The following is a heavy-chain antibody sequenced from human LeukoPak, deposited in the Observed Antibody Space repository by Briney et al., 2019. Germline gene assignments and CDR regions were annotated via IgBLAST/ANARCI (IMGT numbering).Heavy chain of an antibody. CDR1: GFSLTTSGVA. D-gene: IGHD6-19*01. Sequence: ESGPTLVKPTQTLTLTCTFSGFSLTTSGVAVGWIRQPPGKALEWLTLIYWDDDKRHSTSLKSRLTVTKDTSKNQVVLTVTNMDPVDTATYYCAYKAPTGWYQAWGQGTLVTVSS. V-gene: IGHV2-5*02. CDR3: AYKAPTGWYQA. J-gene: IGHJ4*02. CDR2: IYWDDDK.